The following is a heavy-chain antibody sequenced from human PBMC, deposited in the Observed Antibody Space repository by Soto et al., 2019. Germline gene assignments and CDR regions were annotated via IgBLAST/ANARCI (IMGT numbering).Heavy chain of an antibody. CDR3: ARGGRGYCSSTSCPYYYYYGMDV. CDR2: INPNSGST. D-gene: IGHD2-2*01. V-gene: IGHV1-2*04. J-gene: IGHJ6*02. CDR1: GYTFTGYY. Sequence: ASVKVSCKASGYTFTGYYMHWVRQAPGQGLEWMGWINPNSGSTNYAQKFQGWVTMTRDTSISTAYMELSRLRSDDTAVYYCARGGRGYCSSTSCPYYYYYGMDVWGQGTTVTVSS.